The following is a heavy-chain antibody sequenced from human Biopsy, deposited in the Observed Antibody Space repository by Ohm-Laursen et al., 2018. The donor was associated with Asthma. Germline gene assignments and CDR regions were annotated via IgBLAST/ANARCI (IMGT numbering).Heavy chain of an antibody. J-gene: IGHJ4*02. CDR2: INSVFGTT. Sequence: SSVKVSCKSLGGTFNTYVIGWVRQAPGQGLEWMGGINSVFGTTTYPQKFQNRVTITADDSTSTVYMELGSLRSEDTAVYYCARKAGSCISRTCYSLDFWGQGTLVTVSS. D-gene: IGHD2-2*01. CDR3: ARKAGSCISRTCYSLDF. CDR1: GGTFNTYV. V-gene: IGHV1-69*01.